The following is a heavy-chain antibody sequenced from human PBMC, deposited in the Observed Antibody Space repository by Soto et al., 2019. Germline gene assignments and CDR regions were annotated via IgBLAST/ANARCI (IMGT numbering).Heavy chain of an antibody. CDR1: GFPFSSYW. J-gene: IGHJ6*03. Sequence: GGSLRLSCAASGFPFSSYWMSWVRQAPGKGLEWVSYISSSSSDIDYADSVKGRFTVSRDNARNSLYLQMNSLRAEDTAVYYCARDLSWGSNWYYYMDVWGKGTTVTVSS. CDR2: ISSSSSDI. V-gene: IGHV3-48*01. D-gene: IGHD7-27*01. CDR3: ARDLSWGSNWYYYMDV.